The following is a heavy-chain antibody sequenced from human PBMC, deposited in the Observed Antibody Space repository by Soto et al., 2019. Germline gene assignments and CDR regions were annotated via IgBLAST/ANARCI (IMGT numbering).Heavy chain of an antibody. CDR3: ARGPLLWGDV. D-gene: IGHD3-10*01. J-gene: IGHJ6*02. CDR2: INAGNGNT. CDR1: GYTFTSYG. Sequence: GASVKVSCKASGYTFTSYGISWVRQAPGQGLEWMGWINAGNGNTKYSQKFQGRVTITRDTSASTAYMELSSLRSEDTAVYYCARGPLLWGDVWGQGTTVTVSS. V-gene: IGHV1-3*01.